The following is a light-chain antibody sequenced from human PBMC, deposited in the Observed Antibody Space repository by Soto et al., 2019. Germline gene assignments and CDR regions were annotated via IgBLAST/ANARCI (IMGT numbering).Light chain of an antibody. CDR2: DVT. J-gene: IGLJ1*01. CDR1: SSDIGGYNS. V-gene: IGLV2-8*01. Sequence: QSVLTQSPSASGSPGQSVTISCTGTSSDIGGYNSVSWYQQHPGKAPKVMIYDVTKRPSGVPDRFSGSKSGNTASLTVSALQAKDEADYYCSSYTDRKNLVFGTGTKVTVL. CDR3: SSYTDRKNLV.